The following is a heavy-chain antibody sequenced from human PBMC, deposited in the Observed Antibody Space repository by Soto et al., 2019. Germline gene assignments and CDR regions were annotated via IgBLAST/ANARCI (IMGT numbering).Heavy chain of an antibody. CDR2: IYSGGST. CDR3: ARDLGFDP. Sequence: GGSLRLSCAASGFTFSDFGMHWVRQAPGKGLEWVSVIYSGGSTYYADSVKGRFTISRDNSKNTLYLQMNSLRAEDTAVYYCARDLGFDPWGQGTLVTVSS. V-gene: IGHV3-53*01. CDR1: GFTFSDFG. J-gene: IGHJ5*02.